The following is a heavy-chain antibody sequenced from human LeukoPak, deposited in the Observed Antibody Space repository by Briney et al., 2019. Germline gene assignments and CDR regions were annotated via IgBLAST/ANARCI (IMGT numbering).Heavy chain of an antibody. CDR1: GFTFSSYD. D-gene: IGHD2-21*02. Sequence: GGSLRLSCAASGFTFSSYDMHWVRQATGKGLEWVSAIGTAGDTYYPGSVKGRFTISRENAKNSLYLQMNSLRAGDTAVYYCARSCGGDCYSIRGDAFDIWGQGTMVTVSS. CDR3: ARSCGGDCYSIRGDAFDI. V-gene: IGHV3-13*01. J-gene: IGHJ3*02. CDR2: IGTAGDT.